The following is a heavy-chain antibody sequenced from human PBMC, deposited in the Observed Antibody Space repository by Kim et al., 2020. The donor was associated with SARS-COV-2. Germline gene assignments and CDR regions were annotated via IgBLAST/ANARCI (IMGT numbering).Heavy chain of an antibody. CDR2: ISSSSSYI. J-gene: IGHJ4*02. CDR3: ARDGSGSYRSDYFDY. V-gene: IGHV3-21*01. CDR1: GFTFSSYS. Sequence: GGSLRLSCAASGFTFSSYSMNWVRQAPGKGLEWVSSISSSSSYIYYADSVKGRFTISRDNAKNSLYLQMNSLRAEDTAVYYCARDGSGSYRSDYFDYWGQGTLVTVSS. D-gene: IGHD3-10*01.